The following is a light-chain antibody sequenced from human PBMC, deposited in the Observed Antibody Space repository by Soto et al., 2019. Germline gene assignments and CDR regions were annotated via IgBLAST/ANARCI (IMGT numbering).Light chain of an antibody. CDR3: QHYDSSRT. Sequence: DIVLTQSPGTLSLSPGESATLSCRASQSVDSTYITWYQQKPGQAPRLLIYGTSGRATGIPDRFSGSGSGTDSTLTISRLEPEDFAVYYCQHYDSSRTFGQGTKVDIK. CDR2: GTS. J-gene: IGKJ1*01. CDR1: QSVDSTY. V-gene: IGKV3-20*01.